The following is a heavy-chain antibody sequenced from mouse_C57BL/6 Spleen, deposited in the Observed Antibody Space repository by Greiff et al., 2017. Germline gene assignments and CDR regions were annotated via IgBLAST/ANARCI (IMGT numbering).Heavy chain of an antibody. J-gene: IGHJ4*01. Sequence: VQLQQSGAELVKPGASVKLSCTASGFNITDYYMHWVKQRPEQGLEWIGRIDPEDGDTKYAPKFQGKATIPADTSSNTAYLQLSSLTSEDTAVYYCARWGLDYGSSPYAMDGWGTGTTVTVSS. CDR3: ARWGLDYGSSPYAMDG. CDR2: IDPEDGDT. V-gene: IGHV14-2*01. D-gene: IGHD1-1*01. CDR1: GFNITDYY.